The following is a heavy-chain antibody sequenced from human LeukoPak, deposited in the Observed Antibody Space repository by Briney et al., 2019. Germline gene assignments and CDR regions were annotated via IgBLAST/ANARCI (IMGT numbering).Heavy chain of an antibody. J-gene: IGHJ6*03. V-gene: IGHV1-69*01. CDR1: GGTFSGYA. CDR3: ARVAAAGPPRTTDMDV. Sequence: SVNVSCKASGGTFSGYAISWVRQAPGQGLEWMGGIIPIFGTANYAQKFQGRVTITADESTSTAYMELSSLRSEDTAVYYCARVAAAGPPRTTDMDVWGKGTTVTVSS. D-gene: IGHD6-13*01. CDR2: IIPIFGTA.